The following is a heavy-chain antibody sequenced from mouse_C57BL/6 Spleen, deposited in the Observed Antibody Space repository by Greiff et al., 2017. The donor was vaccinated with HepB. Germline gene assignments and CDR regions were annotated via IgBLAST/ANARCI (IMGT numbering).Heavy chain of an antibody. CDR2: INPNNGGT. D-gene: IGHD1-1*01. CDR3: ASGSYGSSYNY. J-gene: IGHJ2*01. V-gene: IGHV1-26*01. CDR1: GYTFTDYY. Sequence: VQLQQSGPELVKPGASVKISCKASGYTFTDYYMNWVKQSHGKSLEWIGDINPNNGGTSYNQKFKGKATLTVDKSSSTAYMELRSLTSEDSAVYYCASGSYGSSYNYWGQGTTLTVSS.